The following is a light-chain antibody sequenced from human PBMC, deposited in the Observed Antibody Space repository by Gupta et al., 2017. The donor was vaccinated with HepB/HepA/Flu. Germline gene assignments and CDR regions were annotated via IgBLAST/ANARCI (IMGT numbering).Light chain of an antibody. V-gene: IGKV1-39*01. CDR2: AAF. CDR1: QSIANY. J-gene: IGKJ4*01. Sequence: DIQMTQSPSSLSASVGDRVTITCRASQSIANYLNWYQQKPGKAPKLLIYAAFILQSGVPSRFSGSGSGTDFTLSISRLQPEDFATYYCQQSYRTPLTFGGGTNMEI. CDR3: QQSYRTPLT.